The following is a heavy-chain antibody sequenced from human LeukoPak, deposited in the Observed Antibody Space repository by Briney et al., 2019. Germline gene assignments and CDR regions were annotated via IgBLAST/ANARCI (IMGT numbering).Heavy chain of an antibody. CDR2: IYYSGST. D-gene: IGHD1-26*01. J-gene: IGHJ3*02. CDR1: GGSISSYY. Sequence: PSETLSLTCTVSGGSISSYYWSWIRQPPGKGLEWIGYIYYSGSTNYNPSLKSRVTISVDTSKNQFSLKLSSVTAADTAVYCCARDHFPGAKAFDIWGQGTMVTVSS. V-gene: IGHV4-59*01. CDR3: ARDHFPGAKAFDI.